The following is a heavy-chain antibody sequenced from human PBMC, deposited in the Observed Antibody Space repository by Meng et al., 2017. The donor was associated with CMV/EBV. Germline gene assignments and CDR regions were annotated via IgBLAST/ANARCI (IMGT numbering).Heavy chain of an antibody. D-gene: IGHD5-24*01. CDR3: ARVVEMATNAYLDY. J-gene: IGHJ4*02. Sequence: SGDSIIRGRYSWSWLPQHPVKGLEWIGYIYYSGSTYYNPSLKSRVTISVDTSKNQFSLKLSSVTAADTAVYYCARVVEMATNAYLDYWGQGTLVTVSS. CDR2: IYYSGST. V-gene: IGHV4-31*02. CDR1: GDSIIRGRYS.